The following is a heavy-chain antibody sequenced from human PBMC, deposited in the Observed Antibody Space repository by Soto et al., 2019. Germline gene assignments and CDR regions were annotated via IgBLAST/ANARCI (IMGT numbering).Heavy chain of an antibody. J-gene: IGHJ3*02. Sequence: GGSLRLSCAASGFPFSSYGMHWVRQAPGKGLEWVAVISYGGSNKYYADSVKGRFTISRDNSKNTLYLQMNSLRAEDTAVYYCAKGGVYGGSPTAFDIWGQGTMVTVSS. CDR2: ISYGGSNK. CDR3: AKGGVYGGSPTAFDI. CDR1: GFPFSSYG. D-gene: IGHD1-26*01. V-gene: IGHV3-30*18.